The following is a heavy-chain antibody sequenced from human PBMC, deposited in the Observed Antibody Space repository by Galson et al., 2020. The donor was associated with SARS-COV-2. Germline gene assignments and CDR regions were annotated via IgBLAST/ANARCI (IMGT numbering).Heavy chain of an antibody. CDR3: AKWGIIMIVVDNWFDP. Sequence: GGSLRLSCAASGFTFSSYAMSWVRQAPGKGLEWVSAISGSGGSTYYADSVKGRFTISRDNSKNTLYLQMNSLRAEDTAVYYCAKWGIIMIVVDNWFDPWGQGTLVTVSS. V-gene: IGHV3-23*01. CDR2: ISGSGGST. CDR1: GFTFSSYA. D-gene: IGHD3-22*01. J-gene: IGHJ5*02.